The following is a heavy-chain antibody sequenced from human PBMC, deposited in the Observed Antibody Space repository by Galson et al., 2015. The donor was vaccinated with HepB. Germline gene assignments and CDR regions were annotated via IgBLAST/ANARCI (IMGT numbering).Heavy chain of an antibody. CDR3: ARDSYYYDSSGYYSGDYGMDV. D-gene: IGHD3-22*01. J-gene: IGHJ6*02. CDR2: IWYDGSNK. CDR1: GFTFSSYG. V-gene: IGHV3-33*08. Sequence: SLRLSCAASGFTFSSYGMHWVRQAPGKGLEWVAVIWYDGSNKYYADSVKGRFTISRDNSKNTLYLQMNSLRAEDTAVYYCARDSYYYDSSGYYSGDYGMDVWGQGTTVTVSS.